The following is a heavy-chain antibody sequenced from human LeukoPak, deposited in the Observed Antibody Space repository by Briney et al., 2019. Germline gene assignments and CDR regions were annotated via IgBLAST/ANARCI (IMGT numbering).Heavy chain of an antibody. CDR2: ISYDGSNK. CDR3: ASRAGAYSKPNDY. V-gene: IGHV3-30*14. Sequence: GGSLRLSCAASGFTFSSYAMHWVRQAPGKGLEWVAVISYDGSNKYYADSVKGRFTISRDNSKNTLYLQMNSLRAKDTAVYYWASRAGAYSKPNDYGGQGPLVTVSS. CDR1: GFTFSSYA. J-gene: IGHJ4*02. D-gene: IGHD4/OR15-4a*01.